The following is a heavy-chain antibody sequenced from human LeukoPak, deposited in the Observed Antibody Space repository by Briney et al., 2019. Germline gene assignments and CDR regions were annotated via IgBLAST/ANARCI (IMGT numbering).Heavy chain of an antibody. D-gene: IGHD6-19*01. CDR1: GFTFSSYW. CDR3: AREGYSSGWYYIDY. CDR2: INSDGSST. V-gene: IGHV3-74*01. J-gene: IGHJ4*02. Sequence: TGGSLRLSCAASGFTFSSYWMHWVRQAPGKGLVWVSRINSDGSSTIYADSVKGRFTISRDNAKNTLYLQMNSLRAEDTAVYYCAREGYSSGWYYIDYWGQGTLVTVSS.